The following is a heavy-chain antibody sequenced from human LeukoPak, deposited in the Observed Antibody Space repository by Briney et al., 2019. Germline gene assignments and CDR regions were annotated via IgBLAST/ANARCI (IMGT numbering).Heavy chain of an antibody. CDR1: GGSISSYY. J-gene: IGHJ6*03. Sequence: PSETLSLTCTVSGGSISSYYWSWIRQPAGKGLEWIGRIYTSGSTNYNPSLKSRVTMSVDTSKNQFSLKLSPVTAADTAVYYCARVGQLVGGDYYYYYMDVWGKGTTVTVSS. CDR2: IYTSGST. CDR3: ARVGQLVGGDYYYYYMDV. V-gene: IGHV4-4*07. D-gene: IGHD6-6*01.